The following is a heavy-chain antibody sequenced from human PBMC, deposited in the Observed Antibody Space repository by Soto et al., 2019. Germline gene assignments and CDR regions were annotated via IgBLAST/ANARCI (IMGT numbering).Heavy chain of an antibody. CDR3: ARVPRPVGYSYGSSYYGMDV. CDR2: IIPIFGTA. J-gene: IGHJ6*04. Sequence: SVKVSCKASGGTFSSYAISWVRQAPGQGLEWMGGIIPIFGTANYAQKFQGRVTITADESTSTAYMELSSLRSEDTAVYYCARVPRPVGYSYGSSYYGMDVWGKGTRVTVPS. V-gene: IGHV1-69*13. D-gene: IGHD5-18*01. CDR1: GGTFSSYA.